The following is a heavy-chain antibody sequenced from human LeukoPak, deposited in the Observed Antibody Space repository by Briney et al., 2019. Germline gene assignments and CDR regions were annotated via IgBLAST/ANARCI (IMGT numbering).Heavy chain of an antibody. D-gene: IGHD6-6*01. V-gene: IGHV3-21*01. Sequence: GESLKISCAASGFTFSSYSMNWVRQAPGKGLEWVSSISSSSSYIYYADSVKGRFTISRDNAKNSLYLQMNSLRAEDTAVYYCARDSSSGTVNFDYWGQGTLVTVSS. CDR3: ARDSSSGTVNFDY. CDR2: ISSSSSYI. CDR1: GFTFSSYS. J-gene: IGHJ4*02.